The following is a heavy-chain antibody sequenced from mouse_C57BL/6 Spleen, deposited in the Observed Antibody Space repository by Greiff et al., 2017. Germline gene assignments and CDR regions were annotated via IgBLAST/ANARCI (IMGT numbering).Heavy chain of an antibody. J-gene: IGHJ3*01. Sequence: QVQLQQPGTELVKPGASVKLSCTASGYTFTSYWMPWVKQTPGQGLEWIGNINPSNGGTNYTEKFKSKATLTVDKSSSTAYMQLSSLTSEDSAVYYCASLDSSGYDGPFAYWGQGTLVTVSA. V-gene: IGHV1-53*01. CDR2: INPSNGGT. CDR3: ASLDSSGYDGPFAY. CDR1: GYTFTSYW. D-gene: IGHD3-2*02.